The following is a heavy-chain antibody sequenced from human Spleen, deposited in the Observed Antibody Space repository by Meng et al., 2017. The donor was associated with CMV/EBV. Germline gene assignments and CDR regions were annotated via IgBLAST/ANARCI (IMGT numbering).Heavy chain of an antibody. CDR1: GGSFDGFS. V-gene: IGHV4-34*01. CDR2: INYSGST. D-gene: IGHD2-2*01. CDR3: ARGRDIVVVPAAMGDWFDP. Sequence: SCAVHGGSFDGFSWSWIRQPPGKGLEWIGEINYSGSTNYNPFLESRVTISDDTSKHQFSLKLTSVTTADTALYYCARGRDIVVVPAAMGDWFDPWGQGTLVTVSS. J-gene: IGHJ5*02.